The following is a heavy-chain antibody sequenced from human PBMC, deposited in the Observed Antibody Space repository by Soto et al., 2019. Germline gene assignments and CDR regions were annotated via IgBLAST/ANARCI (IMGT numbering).Heavy chain of an antibody. D-gene: IGHD5-18*01. Sequence: ASVKVSCKASGYTFTNNDVSWVRQATGQGLEWMGWMNPGSGDTGYAQKFQGRVTMTRDISIATAYMELNSLTSEDTAIYYCARTESFGSLNWFDPWGQGDLVTVSS. CDR2: MNPGSGDT. CDR3: ARTESFGSLNWFDP. CDR1: GYTFTNND. V-gene: IGHV1-8*02. J-gene: IGHJ5*02.